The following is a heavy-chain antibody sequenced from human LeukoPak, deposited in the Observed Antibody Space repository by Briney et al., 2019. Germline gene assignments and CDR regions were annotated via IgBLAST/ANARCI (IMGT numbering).Heavy chain of an antibody. CDR3: ARGIWFGELLTYYYYYYMDV. CDR2: IYYSGST. D-gene: IGHD3-10*01. Sequence: SETLSLTCTVSGGSISSSSYYWSWIRQPPGKVLEWIGYIYYSGSTNYNPSLKSRVTISVDTSKNQFSLKLSSVTAADTAVYYCARGIWFGELLTYYYYYYMDVWGKGTTVTISS. J-gene: IGHJ6*03. CDR1: GGSISSSSYY. V-gene: IGHV4-61*01.